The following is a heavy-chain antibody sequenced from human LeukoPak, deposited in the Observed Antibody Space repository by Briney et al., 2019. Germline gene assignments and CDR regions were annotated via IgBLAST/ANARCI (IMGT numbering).Heavy chain of an antibody. CDR3: AREVRAFDI. Sequence: ASVKVSCKASRYMCTNFFIHWVRQAPGQGLESIGWINPDSGDTKYAQKFQGRVTMTTDTSINTAFLEVKSLTADDTAVYYCAREVRAFDIWGQGTMVTVSS. CDR2: INPDSGDT. CDR1: RYMCTNFF. J-gene: IGHJ3*02. V-gene: IGHV1-2*02.